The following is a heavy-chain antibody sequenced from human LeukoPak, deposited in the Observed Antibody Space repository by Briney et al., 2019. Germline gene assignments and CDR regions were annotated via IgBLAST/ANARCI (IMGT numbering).Heavy chain of an antibody. CDR3: ARGPRRITMIVVRGGIYDY. D-gene: IGHD3-22*01. J-gene: IGHJ4*02. CDR1: GGSISSYY. Sequence: SETLSLTCTVSGGSISSYYWSWIRQPPGKGLEWIAYISDIGSINYNPSLKSRVTISLDTSKNQFSLKLSSVTAADTAVYYCARGPRRITMIVVRGGIYDYWGQGTLVTVSS. V-gene: IGHV4-59*12. CDR2: ISDIGSI.